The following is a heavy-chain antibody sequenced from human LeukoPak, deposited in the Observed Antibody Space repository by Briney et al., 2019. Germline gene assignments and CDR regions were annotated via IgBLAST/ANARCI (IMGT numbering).Heavy chain of an antibody. CDR3: ARVSSERYFDY. Sequence: GGSLRLSCAASGFTFSSYGMHWVRQAPGKGLEWVGRIRKKVNGYTTEYAASVKGRFTISRDDSKNSLYLQMNSLKTEDAAVYYCARVSSERYFDYWGQGTLVTVSS. CDR2: IRKKVNGYTT. V-gene: IGHV3-72*01. CDR1: GFTFSSYG. J-gene: IGHJ4*02. D-gene: IGHD1-26*01.